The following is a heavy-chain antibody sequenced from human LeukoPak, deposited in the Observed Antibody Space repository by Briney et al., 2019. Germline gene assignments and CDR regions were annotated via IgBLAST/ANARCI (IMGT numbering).Heavy chain of an antibody. CDR1: GGSISSSSYY. CDR3: ARAPHFFDTSGSRYYFDY. V-gene: IGHV4-39*07. CDR2: IYYSGNT. J-gene: IGHJ4*02. D-gene: IGHD3-22*01. Sequence: SETLSLTCTVSGGSISSSSYYWGWIRQPPGKGLEWIGSIYYSGNTYYSPSLMSRVTISVDTSKNQFSLNLSSVTAADTAVYFCARAPHFFDTSGSRYYFDYWGQGALVTVSS.